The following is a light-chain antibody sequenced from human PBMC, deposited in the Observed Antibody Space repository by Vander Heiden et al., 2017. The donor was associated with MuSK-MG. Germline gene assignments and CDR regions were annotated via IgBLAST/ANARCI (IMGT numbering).Light chain of an antibody. Sequence: IQMTQSPSSVSASVGDRVTITCRASQGIGNWLAWYQQKPGRAPELLIYDASRLQSGVPSRFSGSGSVTDFTLTIGSLQPEDFATYYCQQANSFPITFGGGTKVGI. V-gene: IGKV1-12*01. J-gene: IGKJ4*01. CDR2: DAS. CDR1: QGIGNW. CDR3: QQANSFPIT.